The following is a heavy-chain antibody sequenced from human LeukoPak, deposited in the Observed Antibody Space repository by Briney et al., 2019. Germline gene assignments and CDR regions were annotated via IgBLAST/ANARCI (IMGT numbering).Heavy chain of an antibody. V-gene: IGHV3-30*02. Sequence: GGSLRLCCAAYGFKFSSYGMDWVRQARGKGLEWVAFIRYDGSNKYYADSVKGRFTISRDNSKNTLYLQMNSLRAEDTAVYYCAKGQCSSTSCYTVDYWGQGTLVTVSS. CDR2: IRYDGSNK. CDR1: GFKFSSYG. J-gene: IGHJ4*02. D-gene: IGHD2-2*02. CDR3: AKGQCSSTSCYTVDY.